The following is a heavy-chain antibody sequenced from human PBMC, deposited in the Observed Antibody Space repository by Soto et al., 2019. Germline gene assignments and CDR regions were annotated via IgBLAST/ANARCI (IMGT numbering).Heavy chain of an antibody. Sequence: QVQLVQSGAEVKKPGSSVKVSCKASGGTFSSYAISWVRQAPGQGLEWMGGIIPIFGTANYAQKFQGRVTITADESTSTAYMELSSLRCEDTAVYYCARDHDGYCSGGSCYRGGVDYWGQGTLVTASS. CDR3: ARDHDGYCSGGSCYRGGVDY. CDR2: IIPIFGTA. J-gene: IGHJ4*02. D-gene: IGHD2-15*01. V-gene: IGHV1-69*01. CDR1: GGTFSSYA.